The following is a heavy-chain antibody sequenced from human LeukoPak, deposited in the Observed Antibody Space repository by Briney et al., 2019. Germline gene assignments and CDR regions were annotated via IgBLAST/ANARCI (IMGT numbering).Heavy chain of an antibody. CDR2: ISPSGSS. V-gene: IGHV4-4*02. CDR1: DVSIFSSNH. J-gene: IGHJ4*02. Sequence: TSETLSLTCAVSDVSIFSSNHWSWVRQPPGKGLEWFGQISPSGSSNYSPHLNSRVTISADKATTQFYLKLTFVTAADTAVYYCARSPTKRVTEDYWGRGIMVTVSS. CDR3: ARSPTKRVTEDY. D-gene: IGHD5-18*01.